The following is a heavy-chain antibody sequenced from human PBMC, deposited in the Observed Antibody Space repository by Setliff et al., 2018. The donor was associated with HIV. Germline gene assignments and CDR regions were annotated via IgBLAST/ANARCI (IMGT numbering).Heavy chain of an antibody. D-gene: IGHD3-22*01. CDR2: MYDGGST. J-gene: IGHJ4*02. CDR3: AKGSGFYDY. V-gene: IGHV3-53*01. Sequence: PGGSLRLSCAASGFTVSSNYMTWVRQAPGKGLEWVALMYDGGSTYYADSVKGRFTITRDISKNTLDLQMNSLRVDDTAVYYRAKGSGFYDYWGQGTLVTVSS. CDR1: GFTVSSNY.